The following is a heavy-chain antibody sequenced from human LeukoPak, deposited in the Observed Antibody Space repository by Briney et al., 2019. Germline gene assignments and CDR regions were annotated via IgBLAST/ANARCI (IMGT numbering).Heavy chain of an antibody. CDR1: GFTFSSYG. J-gene: IGHJ4*02. D-gene: IGHD5-18*01. CDR2: ISYDGSNK. CDR3: ARHLSGVTGYTYGRGIDY. V-gene: IGHV3-30*03. Sequence: GGSLRLSCAASGFTFSSYGMHWVRQAPGKGLEWVAVISYDGSNKYYADSVKGRFTISRDNSENTLYLQMNSLRAEDTAVYYCARHLSGVTGYTYGRGIDYWGQGTLVTVSS.